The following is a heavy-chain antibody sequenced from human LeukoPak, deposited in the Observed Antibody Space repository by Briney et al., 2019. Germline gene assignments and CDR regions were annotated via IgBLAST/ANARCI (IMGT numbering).Heavy chain of an antibody. CDR1: GFTFSDYY. CDR3: AARGDDFWSGYFKNHAFDI. Sequence: GGSLRLSCAASGFTFSDYYMSWIRQAPGKGLEWVSYISSSGSTIYYADPVKGRFTISRDNAKNSLYLQMNSLRAEDTAVYYCAARGDDFWSGYFKNHAFDIWGQGTMVTVSS. J-gene: IGHJ3*02. D-gene: IGHD3-3*01. V-gene: IGHV3-11*04. CDR2: ISSSGSTI.